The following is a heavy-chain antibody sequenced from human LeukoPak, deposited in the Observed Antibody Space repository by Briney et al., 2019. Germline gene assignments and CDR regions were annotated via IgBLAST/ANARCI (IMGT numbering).Heavy chain of an antibody. CDR3: ARFRHVLDYYDSTGYYYKGGFDY. CDR2: IYYSGST. V-gene: IGHV4-59*01. Sequence: PSEALSLTCTVSGGSINNYYWSWIRQPPGKGLEWIAYIYYSGSTKYNTSLESRVTMSVDTSNNQFSLKLSSVSGADTAVYYCARFRHVLDYYDSTGYYYKGGFDYWGQGTLVTVSS. J-gene: IGHJ4*02. CDR1: GGSINNYY. D-gene: IGHD3-22*01.